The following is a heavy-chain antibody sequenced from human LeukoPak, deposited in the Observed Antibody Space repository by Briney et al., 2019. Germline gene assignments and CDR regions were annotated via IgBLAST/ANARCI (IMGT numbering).Heavy chain of an antibody. CDR3: ARATGTTSGDAFDI. Sequence: PSETLSLTCAVYGGSFSGYYWSWIRQPPGKGLEWIGEINHSGSTNYNPSLKSRVTISVDTSKNQFSLKLSSVTAADTAVYYCARATGTTSGDAFDIWGQGTMVTVSS. D-gene: IGHD1-1*01. V-gene: IGHV4-34*01. CDR2: INHSGST. J-gene: IGHJ3*02. CDR1: GGSFSGYY.